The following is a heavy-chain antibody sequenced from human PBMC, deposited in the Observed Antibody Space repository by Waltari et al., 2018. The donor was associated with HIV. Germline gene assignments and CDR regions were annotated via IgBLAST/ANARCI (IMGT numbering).Heavy chain of an antibody. CDR3: ARGGRWLEFHGHYYVDY. CDR1: SDAIKTDY. D-gene: IGHD3-16*01. J-gene: IGHJ4*02. CDR2: IAYSGRT. V-gene: IGHV4-59*01. Sequence: VQLQESGPGLAKPSETLSLTCKAASDAIKTDYWNWIRQPPGKELEWIGYIAYSGRTKYGPLTSVFTWSMVASKNQFSLKLRSGTAADTAVYFCARGGRWLEFHGHYYVDYWGQGTLVTVSA.